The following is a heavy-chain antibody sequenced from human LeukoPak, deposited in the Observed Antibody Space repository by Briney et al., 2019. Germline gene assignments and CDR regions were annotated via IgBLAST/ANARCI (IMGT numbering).Heavy chain of an antibody. J-gene: IGHJ4*02. V-gene: IGHV1-8*01. CDR3: ARGQNYYDSSGYRLGDY. CDR2: MNTNSGNT. Sequence: ASVKVSCKASGYTFTSYDINWVRQATGQGLEWMGWMNTNSGNTDYAQKFQGRVTMTRNTSISTAYMELSSLRSEDTAVYYCARGQNYYDSSGYRLGDYWGQGTLVTVSS. CDR1: GYTFTSYD. D-gene: IGHD3-22*01.